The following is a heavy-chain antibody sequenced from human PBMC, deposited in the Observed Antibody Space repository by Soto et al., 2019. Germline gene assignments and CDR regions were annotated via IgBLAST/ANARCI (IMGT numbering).Heavy chain of an antibody. V-gene: IGHV3-23*01. CDR2: ISGSGGST. J-gene: IGHJ4*02. CDR1: GFTFSSYA. Sequence: PGGSLRLSCAASGFTFSSYAMSWVRQAPGKGLEWVSAISGSGGSTYYADSVKGRFTISRDNSKNTLYLQMNSLRAEDTAVYYCAKGVRGGYYYDSSGYYPFDYWGQGTLVTVSS. D-gene: IGHD3-22*01. CDR3: AKGVRGGYYYDSSGYYPFDY.